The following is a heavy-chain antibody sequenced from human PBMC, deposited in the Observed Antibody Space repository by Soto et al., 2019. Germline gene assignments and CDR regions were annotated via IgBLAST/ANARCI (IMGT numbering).Heavy chain of an antibody. CDR3: AKDRQPDGLWPFDH. V-gene: IGHV3-23*01. CDR2: LFGSGGGI. Sequence: EVQLLESGGGLVQPGGSLRLSCAASGFTFSTYAMSWVRQAPGKGLEWVSGLFGSGGGISYADSVKGRFTISRDNSNNVLSLQMHSMRVEDTAVYYCAKDRQPDGLWPFDHWGQGTLVTVSS. J-gene: IGHJ4*02. D-gene: IGHD2-8*01. CDR1: GFTFSTYA.